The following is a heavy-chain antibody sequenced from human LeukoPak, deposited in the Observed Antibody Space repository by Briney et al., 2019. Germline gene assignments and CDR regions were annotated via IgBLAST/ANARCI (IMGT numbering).Heavy chain of an antibody. CDR3: ARDGVLRYFDSCYYYYMDV. Sequence: GGSLRLSCAASGFTFSDYYMTWIRQAPGKGLEWVSYISTTGTTMYYADSVKGRFTISRDNAKNSLYLQMNSLRAEDTAVYYCARDGVLRYFDSCYYYYMDVWGKGTTVTISS. CDR2: ISTTGTTM. J-gene: IGHJ6*03. D-gene: IGHD3-9*01. V-gene: IGHV3-11*01. CDR1: GFTFSDYY.